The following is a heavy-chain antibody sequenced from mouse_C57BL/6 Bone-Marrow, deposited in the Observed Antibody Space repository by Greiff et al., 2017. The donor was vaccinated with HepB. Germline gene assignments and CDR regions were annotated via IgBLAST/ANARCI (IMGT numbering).Heavy chain of an antibody. CDR3: ARLDYDYDAPFAY. CDR1: GFTFSDYG. J-gene: IGHJ3*01. V-gene: IGHV5-15*01. CDR2: ISNLAYSI. Sequence: EVMLVESGGGLVQPGGSLKLSCAASGFTFSDYGMAWVRQAPRKGPEWVAFISNLAYSIYYADTVTGRFTISRENAKNTLYLEMSSLRSEDTAMYYCARLDYDYDAPFAYWGQGTLVTVS. D-gene: IGHD2-4*01.